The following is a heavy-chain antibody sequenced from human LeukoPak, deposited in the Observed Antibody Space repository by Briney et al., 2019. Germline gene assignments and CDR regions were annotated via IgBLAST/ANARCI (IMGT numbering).Heavy chain of an antibody. V-gene: IGHV4-59*01. CDR2: IYYSGST. D-gene: IGHD6-19*01. J-gene: IGHJ4*02. Sequence: SETLSLTCTVSGSSISSYYWSWIRQPPGKGLEWIGYIYYSGSTNYNPSLKSRVTISGGTSKNQLSLKLNSVTAADPAVYYCASEGVAGYYFDYWGQGTLVTVSS. CDR3: ASEGVAGYYFDY. CDR1: GSSISSYY.